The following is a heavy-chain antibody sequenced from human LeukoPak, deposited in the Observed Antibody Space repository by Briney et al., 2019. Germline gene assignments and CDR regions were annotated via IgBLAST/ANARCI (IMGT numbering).Heavy chain of an antibody. J-gene: IGHJ4*02. CDR3: ARERSDYSDFDF. CDR2: IIPIFGTA. Sequence: GASVKVSCKASGGTVSSYAISWVRQAPGQGLEWMGRIIPIFGTANYAQKFQGRVTITTDESTSTAYMELSSLRSEDMAVYYCARERSDYSDFDFWGQGTLVTVSS. V-gene: IGHV1-69*05. CDR1: GGTVSSYA. D-gene: IGHD4-17*01.